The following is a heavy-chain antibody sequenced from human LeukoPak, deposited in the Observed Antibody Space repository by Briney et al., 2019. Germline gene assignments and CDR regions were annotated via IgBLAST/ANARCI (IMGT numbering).Heavy chain of an antibody. J-gene: IGHJ6*02. Sequence: GGSLRLSCAASGFTFSSYWMHWVRQAPGKGLVWVSRINSDGSSTSYADSVKGRFTISRDNAKNTLYLQMNSLRAEDTAVYYCERAKRTVTPGGIFYGMDVWGQGTTVTVSS. V-gene: IGHV3-74*01. CDR3: ERAKRTVTPGGIFYGMDV. CDR2: INSDGSST. D-gene: IGHD4-17*01. CDR1: GFTFSSYW.